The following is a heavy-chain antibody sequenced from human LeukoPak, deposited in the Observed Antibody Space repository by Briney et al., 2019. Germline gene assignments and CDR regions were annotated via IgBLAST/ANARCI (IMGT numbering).Heavy chain of an antibody. CDR2: LTASGGNT. CDR3: AKSYYYYYMDV. CDR1: GFTFSSHA. Sequence: PGGSLRLSCAASGFTFSSHAMSWVRQAPGKGLERVSSLTASGGNTYYADSVKGRFTISRDNSKNTVYLQMNSLRAEDTAVYFCAKSYYYYYMDVWGKGTTVTVSS. V-gene: IGHV3-23*01. J-gene: IGHJ6*03.